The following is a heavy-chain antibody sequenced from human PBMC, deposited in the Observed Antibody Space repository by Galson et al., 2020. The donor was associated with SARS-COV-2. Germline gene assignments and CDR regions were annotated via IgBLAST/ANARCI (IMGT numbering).Heavy chain of an antibody. J-gene: IGHJ6*02. D-gene: IGHD5-12*01. CDR2: IYYSGST. Sequence: SETLSLTCTVSGGSISSYYWSWIRQPPGKGLEWIGYIYYSGSTNYNPSLKSRVTISVDTSKNQFSLKLSSVTAADTAVYYCARGLPEGDYYYYYGMDVWGQGTTVTGSS. CDR1: GGSISSYY. V-gene: IGHV4-59*13. CDR3: ARGLPEGDYYYYYGMDV.